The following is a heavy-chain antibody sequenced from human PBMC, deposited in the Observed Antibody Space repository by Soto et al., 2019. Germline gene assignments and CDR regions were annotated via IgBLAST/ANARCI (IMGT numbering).Heavy chain of an antibody. Sequence: QVQLVQSGAEVKKPGSSVKVSCKASGGTFSSYAISWVRQAPGQGLEWMGGIIPNFGTANYAQKFQGRVTITADESTITAYMDLSSLRSEDTAVYYCARDGYYYDSSGYYYYFDYWRQGTLVTVSS. CDR3: ARDGYYYDSSGYYYYFDY. D-gene: IGHD3-22*01. CDR1: GGTFSSYA. CDR2: IIPNFGTA. J-gene: IGHJ4*02. V-gene: IGHV1-69*12.